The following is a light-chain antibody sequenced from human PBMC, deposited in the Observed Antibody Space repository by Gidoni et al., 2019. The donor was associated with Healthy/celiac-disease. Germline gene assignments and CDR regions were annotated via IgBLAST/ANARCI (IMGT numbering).Light chain of an antibody. CDR2: DAS. V-gene: IGKV1-33*01. CDR1: QDISNY. J-gene: IGKJ3*01. CDR3: QQYDNLPLFT. Sequence: DIQMTQSPSSLSASVGDRVTITCQASQDISNYLNWYQQKPGKAPTLLIYDASNLETGVPSRFSGSGSGTDFTFTISSLQPEDTATYYCQQYDNLPLFTFGPGTKVDIK.